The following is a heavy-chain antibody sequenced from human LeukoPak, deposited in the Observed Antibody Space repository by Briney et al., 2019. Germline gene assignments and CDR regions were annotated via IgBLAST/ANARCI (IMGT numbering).Heavy chain of an antibody. J-gene: IGHJ4*02. V-gene: IGHV3-20*04. Sequence: GGSLRLSCAASGFTFDDYGMSWVRQAPGKGLEWVSGINWNGGSTDYADSVKGRFTISRDNAKNSLYLQMNSLRAEDTALYYCARGGKYGDYDLFDYWGQGTLVTVSS. CDR2: INWNGGST. CDR3: ARGGKYGDYDLFDY. D-gene: IGHD4-17*01. CDR1: GFTFDDYG.